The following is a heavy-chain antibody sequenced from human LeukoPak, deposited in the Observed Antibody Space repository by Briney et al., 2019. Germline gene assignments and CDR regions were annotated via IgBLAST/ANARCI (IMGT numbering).Heavy chain of an antibody. D-gene: IGHD1-1*01. Sequence: SETLSLTCAVSGSSITSGYYWGWIRQPPGKGLEWIGSIYHGGTTYYNPSLKSRVTISVDTSKNQFSLKLSSVTAADTAVYYCARANWNPDYFDYWGQGTLVTVSS. CDR3: ARANWNPDYFDY. CDR2: IYHGGTT. CDR1: GSSITSGYY. J-gene: IGHJ4*02. V-gene: IGHV4-38-2*01.